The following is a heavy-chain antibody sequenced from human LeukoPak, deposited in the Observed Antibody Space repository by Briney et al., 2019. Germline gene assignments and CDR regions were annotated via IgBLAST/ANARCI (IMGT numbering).Heavy chain of an antibody. V-gene: IGHV3-21*06. CDR1: GFSFSSYT. CDR2: LSSTSSDK. CDR3: ARQGRSYINPNRGWFDP. J-gene: IGHJ5*01. Sequence: GGSLRLSCAASGFSFSSYTMNWVRQAPGKELEWVSSLSSTSSDKRYAESVTGRFTISRDNPKNSVFLQMNSLRVEDTAVYYCARQGRSYINPNRGWFDPWGQGTLVIVSS. D-gene: IGHD2/OR15-2a*01.